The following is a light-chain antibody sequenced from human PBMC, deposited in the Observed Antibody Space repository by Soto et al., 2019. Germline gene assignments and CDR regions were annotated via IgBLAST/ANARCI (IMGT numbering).Light chain of an antibody. CDR2: EVS. CDR3: SSYTSDSTQV. V-gene: IGLV2-14*01. CDR1: SSDVGDYNY. Sequence: QSALTQPASVSGSPGQSITISCTGTSSDVGDYNYVSWYQQHPGKAPKLMIYEVSNRPSGVSTRFSGSKSANTASLTISGLQAEDEADYYCSSYTSDSTQVFGTGTKLTVL. J-gene: IGLJ1*01.